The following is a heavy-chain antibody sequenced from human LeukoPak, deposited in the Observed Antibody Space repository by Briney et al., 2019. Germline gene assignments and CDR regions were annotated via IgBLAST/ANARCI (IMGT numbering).Heavy chain of an antibody. Sequence: PGGSLRLSCAASGFTFSSYSMNWVRQAPGKGLEWVSYISSSGSTIYYADSVKGRFTISRDNAKNSLYLKMNRLRAEDKAVYYCAREPPGVLPFFYHWGQGTLVTVSS. CDR3: AREPPGVLPFFYH. D-gene: IGHD3-10*01. CDR2: ISSSGSTI. J-gene: IGHJ4*02. CDR1: GFTFSSYS. V-gene: IGHV3-48*04.